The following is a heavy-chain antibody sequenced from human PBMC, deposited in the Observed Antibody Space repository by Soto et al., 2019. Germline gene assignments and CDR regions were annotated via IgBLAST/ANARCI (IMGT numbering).Heavy chain of an antibody. CDR2: INPNSGGT. J-gene: IGHJ4*02. CDR1: GYSFTGHY. D-gene: IGHD6-25*01. V-gene: IGHV1-2*02. Sequence: ASLKVSCKASGYSFTGHYMHWVRQAPGEGLEWMGWINPNSGGTNYAQKFQGRVTMTRDTSISTAYMELSRLRSDDTAVYYCARIGEQRQIDYWGQGALVTVSS. CDR3: ARIGEQRQIDY.